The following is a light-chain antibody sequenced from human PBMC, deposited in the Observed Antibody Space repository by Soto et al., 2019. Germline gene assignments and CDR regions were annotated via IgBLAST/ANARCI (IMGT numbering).Light chain of an antibody. CDR1: SSDVGGYNY. V-gene: IGLV2-14*01. J-gene: IGLJ1*01. Sequence: QSALTQPASVSGSPGQSITISCTGTSSDVGGYNYVSWYQQHPGKAPKLMIYEVSNRPSGDSNRFSGSKTGNTASLTISGPQAEDEADYYCSSYTSSSIDYVFGTGTKLTVL. CDR3: SSYTSSSIDYV. CDR2: EVS.